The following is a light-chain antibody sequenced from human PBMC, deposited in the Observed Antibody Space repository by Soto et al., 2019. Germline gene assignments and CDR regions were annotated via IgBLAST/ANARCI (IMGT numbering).Light chain of an antibody. CDR2: DVT. J-gene: IGLJ1*01. CDR1: SSDVGGYNH. V-gene: IGLV2-11*01. Sequence: QSVLTQPRSVSGSPGQSVTISCTGTSSDVGGYNHVSWYQQHPGKAPKLVIFDVTYRPSGVPDRFSGSKSGNTASLTISGLQPEDEAYYYCCSYAGSQIHYVFCSGTKLTVL. CDR3: CSYAGSQIHYV.